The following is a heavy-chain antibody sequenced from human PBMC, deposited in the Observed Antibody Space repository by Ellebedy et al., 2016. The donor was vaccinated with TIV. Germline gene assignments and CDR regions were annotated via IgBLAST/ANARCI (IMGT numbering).Heavy chain of an antibody. Sequence: MPSETLSLTCSVPGGSVSSTRYYWAWIRQPPGKGLEYIGSVYYSGSPYYNPSFKSRVTLSADTSKNQFSLNLRTVIAADTAVYYCARTDPWQPIDDWGQGILVSVSS. D-gene: IGHD2-21*02. CDR3: ARTDPWQPIDD. V-gene: IGHV4-39*01. CDR1: GGSVSSTRYY. J-gene: IGHJ4*02. CDR2: VYYSGSP.